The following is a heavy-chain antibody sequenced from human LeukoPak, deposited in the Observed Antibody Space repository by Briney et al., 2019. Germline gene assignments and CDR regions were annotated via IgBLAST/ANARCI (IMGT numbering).Heavy chain of an antibody. CDR1: GGSIGRYF. D-gene: IGHD3-22*01. CDR2: MYCREST. Sequence: SETLSLTCTVSGGSIGRYFWTWIRHPPGGGLEWMGYMYCRESTSYNPDLKSRVTISIDPTRSQFSLKMSSVTAADTAVYYCAGQGSDSRGYLKGFDPWSQGTLVAVSS. J-gene: IGHJ5*02. V-gene: IGHV4-59*08. CDR3: AGQGSDSRGYLKGFDP.